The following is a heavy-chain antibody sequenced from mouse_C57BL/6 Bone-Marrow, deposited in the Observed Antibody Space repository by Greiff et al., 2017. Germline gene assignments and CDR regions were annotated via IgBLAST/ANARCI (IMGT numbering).Heavy chain of an antibody. Sequence: DVKLVESEGGLVQPGSSMKLSCTASGFTFSDYYMAWVRQVPEKGLEWVANINYDGSSTYYLDSLKSRFILSRDNAKNILYLQMSSLKSEDTATYYCARRTSYAMDYWGQGTSVTVSS. J-gene: IGHJ4*01. CDR1: GFTFSDYY. CDR3: ARRTSYAMDY. CDR2: INYDGSST. V-gene: IGHV5-16*01.